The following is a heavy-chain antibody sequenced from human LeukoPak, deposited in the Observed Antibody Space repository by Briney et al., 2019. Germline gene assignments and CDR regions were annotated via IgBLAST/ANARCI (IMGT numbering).Heavy chain of an antibody. CDR2: ISGSGRTI. V-gene: IGHV3-23*01. CDR3: AKNVMVKRYIDY. CDR1: GFILNNHA. J-gene: IGHJ4*02. D-gene: IGHD5-18*01. Sequence: GGSMRLSCAASGFILNNHAMTWVRQAPGKGLQWISVISGSGRTIEYEDSVKGRFTISRVNSKNTVSLQMNNLRVEDTAIYYCAKNVMVKRYIDYWGQGTPVTVSS.